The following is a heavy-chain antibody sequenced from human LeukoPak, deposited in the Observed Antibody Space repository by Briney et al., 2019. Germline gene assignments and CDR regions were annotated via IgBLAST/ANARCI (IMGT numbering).Heavy chain of an antibody. CDR3: ARHFAYSSSSYFDY. J-gene: IGHJ4*02. V-gene: IGHV4-59*08. CDR1: GGSVSNYY. Sequence: PSETLSLTRSVSGGSVSNYYWGWIRQPPGKGLEWIGYVYYTGSTNYNPSLKSRVTMFEDKSKNQFSLRLYSVTVADTAVYYCARHFAYSSSSYFDYWGQGSLVTVSS. CDR2: VYYTGST. D-gene: IGHD6-6*01.